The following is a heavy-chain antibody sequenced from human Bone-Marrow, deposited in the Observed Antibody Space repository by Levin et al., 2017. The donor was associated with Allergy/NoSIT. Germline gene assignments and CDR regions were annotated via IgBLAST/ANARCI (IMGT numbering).Heavy chain of an antibody. CDR3: ARDLVGPNDY. D-gene: IGHD1-26*01. J-gene: IGHJ4*02. CDR1: GFTVSNYW. CDR2: INIDGSVT. V-gene: IGHV3-74*01. Sequence: GESLKISCAASGFTVSNYWMHWVRQAPGKGLVWVSRINIDGSVTTHAGSVKGRFTISIATAKNTLYLQLNSLRVEDTAIYYCARDLVGPNDYWGQGTLGTVSS.